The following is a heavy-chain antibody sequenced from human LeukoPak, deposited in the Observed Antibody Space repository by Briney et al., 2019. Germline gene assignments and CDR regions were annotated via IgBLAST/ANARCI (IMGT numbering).Heavy chain of an antibody. D-gene: IGHD5-18*01. V-gene: IGHV3-23*01. CDR2: ISGSAHKI. CDR1: GFTFSDYA. J-gene: IGHJ4*02. Sequence: PGGSLRLSCVVSGFTFSDYAMSWVRQAPEKGLDWVSIISGSAHKIRYADSVKGRFTISRDNSENTVYLQMNNLRAEDTALYYCADRPTGYSSGYVYWGQGALVTVSS. CDR3: ADRPTGYSSGYVY.